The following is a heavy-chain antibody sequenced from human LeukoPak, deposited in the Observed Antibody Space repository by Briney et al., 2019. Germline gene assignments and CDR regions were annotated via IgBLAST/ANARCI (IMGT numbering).Heavy chain of an antibody. Sequence: SVKVSCKASGGTFSSYAISWVRQAPGRGLEWMGGIIPIFGTANYAQKFQGRVTITTDESTSTAYMELSSLRSEDTAVYYCARDAQGYCSGGSCYANYYYYYMDVWGKGTTATVSS. CDR3: ARDAQGYCSGGSCYANYYYYYMDV. CDR1: GGTFSSYA. CDR2: IIPIFGTA. J-gene: IGHJ6*03. V-gene: IGHV1-69*05. D-gene: IGHD2-15*01.